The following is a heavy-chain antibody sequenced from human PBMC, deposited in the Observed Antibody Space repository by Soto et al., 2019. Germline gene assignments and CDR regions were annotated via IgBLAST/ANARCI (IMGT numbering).Heavy chain of an antibody. D-gene: IGHD6-13*01. J-gene: IGHJ4*02. Sequence: QVQLVQSGAEVKKPGASVKVSCKASGYTLTSYRISWVRQAPGQGLEWMGWISGNNANTNYAQKVQDRVTMTTDTSTSTAYMELRSLGSDDTAVYYCARDTGRSWYGGHFDSWGQGTLVTVSS. CDR3: ARDTGRSWYGGHFDS. V-gene: IGHV1-18*01. CDR1: GYTLTSYR. CDR2: ISGNNANT.